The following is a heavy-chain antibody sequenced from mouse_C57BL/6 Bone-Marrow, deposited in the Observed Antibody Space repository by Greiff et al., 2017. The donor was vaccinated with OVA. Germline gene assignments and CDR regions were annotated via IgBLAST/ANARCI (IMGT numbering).Heavy chain of an antibody. CDR2: LSDGGSYT. J-gene: IGHJ4*01. CDR1: GFTFSSYA. CDR3: ARERYYGSSGYYAMDY. D-gene: IGHD1-1*01. V-gene: IGHV5-4*01. Sequence: EVMLVESGGGLVKPGGSLKLSCAASGFTFSSYAMSWVRQTPEKRLEWVATLSDGGSYTYYPDNVKGRFTISRDNAKNNLYLQMSHLKSEDTAMYYCARERYYGSSGYYAMDYWGQGTSVTVSS.